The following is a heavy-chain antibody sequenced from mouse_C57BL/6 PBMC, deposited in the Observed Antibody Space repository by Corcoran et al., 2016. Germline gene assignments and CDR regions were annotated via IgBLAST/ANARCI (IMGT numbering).Heavy chain of an antibody. CDR2: IYPGSGNT. D-gene: IGHD4-1*01. CDR3: AREKSGYFDY. CDR1: GYTFTDYY. Sequence: QVQLKQSGAELVRPGASVKLSCKASGYTFTDYYINWVKQRLGQGLEWIARIYPGSGNTYYNEKFKGKATMTAEKSSSTAYMQLSSLTSEDSAVYVVAREKSGYFDYWGQGTTLTVSS. J-gene: IGHJ2*01. V-gene: IGHV1-76*01.